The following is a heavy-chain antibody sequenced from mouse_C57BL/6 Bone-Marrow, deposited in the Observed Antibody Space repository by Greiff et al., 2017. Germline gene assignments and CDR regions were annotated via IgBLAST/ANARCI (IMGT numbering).Heavy chain of an antibody. V-gene: IGHV5-6*01. CDR3: ARHRREYYSNFDY. CDR1: GFTFSSYG. J-gene: IGHJ2*01. Sequence: EVQLVESGGDLVKPGGSLKLSCAASGFTFSSYGMSWVRQTPDKRLEWVATISSGGSYTYYPDSVKGRFTISRDNAKNTLYLQMSSLKSEDTAMYYCARHRREYYSNFDYWGQGTTLTVSS. CDR2: ISSGGSYT. D-gene: IGHD2-5*01.